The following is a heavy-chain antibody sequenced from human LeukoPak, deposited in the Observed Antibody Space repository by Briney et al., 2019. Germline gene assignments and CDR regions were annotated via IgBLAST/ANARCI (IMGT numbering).Heavy chain of an antibody. CDR1: GGSFSGYY. J-gene: IGHJ4*02. Sequence: PSETLSLTCAVYGGSFSGYYWSWIRQPPGKGLEWIGEVNHSGSTNYNPSLKSRVTISVDTSKNQFSLKLSPVTAADTAVYYCASGRAVAGIFDYWGQGTLVTVSS. V-gene: IGHV4-34*01. CDR3: ASGRAVAGIFDY. D-gene: IGHD6-19*01. CDR2: VNHSGST.